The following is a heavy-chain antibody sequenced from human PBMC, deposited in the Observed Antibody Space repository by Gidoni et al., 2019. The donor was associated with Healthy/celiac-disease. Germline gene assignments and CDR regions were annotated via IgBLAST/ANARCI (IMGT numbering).Heavy chain of an antibody. Sequence: QVQLVESGRGVVQPGRSLRLSGAASGFTFRSYGMHWGRQAPGKGLEWVAVIWYDGSNKYYADAVKGRFTISRDNSKNTLYLQMNSLRAEDTAVYYCAREAEIGFGGEYFPHWGQGTLVTVSS. CDR2: IWYDGSNK. CDR1: GFTFRSYG. CDR3: AREAEIGFGGEYFPH. V-gene: IGHV3-33*01. J-gene: IGHJ1*01. D-gene: IGHD2-15*01.